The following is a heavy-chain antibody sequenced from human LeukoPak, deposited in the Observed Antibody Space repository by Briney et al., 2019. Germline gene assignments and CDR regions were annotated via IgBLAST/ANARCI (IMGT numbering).Heavy chain of an antibody. CDR2: VYYSGST. J-gene: IGHJ4*02. D-gene: IGHD4-23*01. CDR3: ARVPLLDYGGNLYYFDY. CDR1: GGSISSGDYY. Sequence: SETLSLTCTVSGGSISSGDYYWSWIRQPPGKGLEWIGYVYYSGSTYYNPSLKSRVTISVDTSKNQFSLKLSSVTAADTAVYSCARVPLLDYGGNLYYFDYWGQGTLVTVS. V-gene: IGHV4-30-4*08.